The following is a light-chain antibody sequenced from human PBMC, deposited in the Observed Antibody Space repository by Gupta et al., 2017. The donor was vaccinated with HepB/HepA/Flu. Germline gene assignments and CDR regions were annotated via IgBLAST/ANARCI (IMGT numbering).Light chain of an antibody. CDR2: RHT. Sequence: QSVLTQPPSASATPGQRVVIYCSGSSSNIGENYVYWYQQFPGTAPKVLIVRHTQRPSGVPDRFSGSKSGTSASLAISGLRTEDEANYYCASWDDSLSGAVFGGGTKVTVL. J-gene: IGLJ2*01. CDR3: ASWDDSLSGAV. V-gene: IGLV1-47*01. CDR1: SSNIGENY.